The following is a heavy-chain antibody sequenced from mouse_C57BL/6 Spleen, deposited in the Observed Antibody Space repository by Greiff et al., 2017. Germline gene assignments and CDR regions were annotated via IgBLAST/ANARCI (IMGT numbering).Heavy chain of an antibody. J-gene: IGHJ3*01. CDR2: IDPSDSET. CDR1: GYTFTSYW. D-gene: IGHD1-1*01. CDR3: ARWSITTAAY. V-gene: IGHV1-52*01. Sequence: QVQLQQPGAELVRPGSSVKLSCKASGYTFTSYWMHWVKQRPIQGLEWIGNIDPSDSETHYNQKFKDKATLTVDKSSSTAYMQLSSLTSEDSAVYYCARWSITTAAYWGQGTLVTVSA.